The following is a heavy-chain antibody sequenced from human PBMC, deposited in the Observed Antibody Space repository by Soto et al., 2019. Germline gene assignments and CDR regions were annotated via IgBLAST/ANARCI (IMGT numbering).Heavy chain of an antibody. V-gene: IGHV4-59*12. CDR2: IYYSGST. D-gene: IGHD3-9*01. CDR1: GGPISSYY. Sequence: PSETLSLTCTVSGGPISSYYWSWIRQPPGKGLEWIGYIYYSGSTNYNPSLKSRVTISVDTSKNQFSLKLSSVTAADTAVYYCAREGSNYDILTGYDRYYFDYWGQGTLVTVSS. CDR3: AREGSNYDILTGYDRYYFDY. J-gene: IGHJ4*02.